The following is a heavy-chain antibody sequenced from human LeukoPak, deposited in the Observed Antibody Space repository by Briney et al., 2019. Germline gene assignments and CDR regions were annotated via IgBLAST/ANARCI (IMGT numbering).Heavy chain of an antibody. CDR3: ARGSYGYD. J-gene: IGHJ4*02. CDR1: GYTFAKFY. CDR2: INPNPNSGGT. D-gene: IGHD1-26*01. Sequence: ASVTVSCKASGYTFAKFYIHWVRQAPGQGREWMGIINPNPNSGGTSYAQKFQGRVTMTRDTSINTAYMELSGLRSDDTAVYFCARGSYGYDWGQGTLVTVSS. V-gene: IGHV1-2*02.